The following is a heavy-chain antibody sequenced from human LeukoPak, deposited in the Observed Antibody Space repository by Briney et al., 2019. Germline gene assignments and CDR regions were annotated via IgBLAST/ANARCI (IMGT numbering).Heavy chain of an antibody. D-gene: IGHD3-22*01. J-gene: IGHJ6*02. V-gene: IGHV3-9*01. CDR1: GFTFDDYA. Sequence: GRSLRLSRAASGFTFDDYAMHWVRQAPGKGLEWVSGISWNSGSIGYADSVKGRFTISRDNAKNSLYLQMNSLRAEDTALYYCAKDIRYYDSSGYSPEWYYYYGMDVWGQGTTVTVSS. CDR2: ISWNSGSI. CDR3: AKDIRYYDSSGYSPEWYYYYGMDV.